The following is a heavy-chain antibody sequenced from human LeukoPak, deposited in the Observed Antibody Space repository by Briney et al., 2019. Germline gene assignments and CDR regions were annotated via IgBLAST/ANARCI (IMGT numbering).Heavy chain of an antibody. J-gene: IGHJ3*02. CDR2: ISSSSSYI. CDR1: GFTFSSYS. Sequence: GGSLRLSCAASGFTFSSYSMNWVRQAPGKGLEGVSSISSSSSYISYADSVKGRFTISRDNAKNSLYLQMNSLRAEDTALYHCARVPRRGPRGAFDIWGQGTMVTVSS. V-gene: IGHV3-21*04. D-gene: IGHD1-14*01. CDR3: ARVPRRGPRGAFDI.